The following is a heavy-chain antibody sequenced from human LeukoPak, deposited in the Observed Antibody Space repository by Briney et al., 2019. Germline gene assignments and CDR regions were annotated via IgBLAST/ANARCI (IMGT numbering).Heavy chain of an antibody. D-gene: IGHD3-22*01. Sequence: SETLSLTCAVSGGSISSYYWSWIRQPAGKGLEWIGRIYTSGSTNYNPSLKSRVTMSVDTSKNQFSLKLSSVTAADTAVYYCARDSSSSGYYYVSPWGQGTLVTVSS. CDR2: IYTSGST. V-gene: IGHV4-4*07. J-gene: IGHJ5*02. CDR1: GGSISSYY. CDR3: ARDSSSSGYYYVSP.